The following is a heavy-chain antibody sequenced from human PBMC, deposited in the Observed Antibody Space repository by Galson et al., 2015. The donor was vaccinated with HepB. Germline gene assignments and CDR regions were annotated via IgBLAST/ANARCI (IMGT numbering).Heavy chain of an antibody. CDR2: IKTDGSYT. CDR3: VRSSNFDT. CDR1: GFTFSSYW. Sequence: SLRLSCAASGFTFSSYWMHWVRQAPGKGLVWVSRIKTDGSYTSYADSVKGRFTISRDNAKNTVYLEMNSLRTEDTSIYYCVRSSNFDTWGQGPWSPSPQ. V-gene: IGHV3-74*01. D-gene: IGHD2-2*01. J-gene: IGHJ4*02.